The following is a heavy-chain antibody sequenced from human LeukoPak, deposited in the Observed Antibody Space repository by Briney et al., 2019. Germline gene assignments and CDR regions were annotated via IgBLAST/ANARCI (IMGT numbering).Heavy chain of an antibody. V-gene: IGHV3-48*01. J-gene: IGHJ4*02. Sequence: GGSLRLSCAASGFTFSSYSMNWVRQAPGKGLEGVSYISSSSSTIYYADSVKGRFTISRDNAKNSLYLQMNSLRAEDTAVYYCARDMYCSSTSCYTYYFDYWGQGTLVTVSS. D-gene: IGHD2-2*02. CDR3: ARDMYCSSTSCYTYYFDY. CDR2: ISSSSSTI. CDR1: GFTFSSYS.